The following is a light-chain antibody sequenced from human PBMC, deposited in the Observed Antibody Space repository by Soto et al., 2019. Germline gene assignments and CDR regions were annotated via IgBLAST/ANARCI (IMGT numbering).Light chain of an antibody. J-gene: IGLJ2*01. CDR3: CSYAGSSTPVV. CDR2: EGS. V-gene: IGLV2-23*01. CDR1: SRDVGSYNL. Sequence: QSVLTQPASVSGSPGQSITISCTGTSRDVGSYNLVSWYQQHPGKAPKLMIYEGSKRPSGVSNRFSGSKSGNTASLTISGLQAEDEAAYYCCSYAGSSTPVVFGGGTKLTVL.